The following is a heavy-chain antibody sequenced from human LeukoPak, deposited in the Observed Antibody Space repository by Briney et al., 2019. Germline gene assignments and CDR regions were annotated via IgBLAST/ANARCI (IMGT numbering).Heavy chain of an antibody. J-gene: IGHJ4*02. V-gene: IGHV3-33*01. CDR3: ARDWCGGGSCYYFDH. CDR2: IWYDGSGK. CDR1: RFTFTDYG. Sequence: GGSLRLPCAASRFTFTDYGMHWVRQPPGKGLEWVALIWYDGSGKYYADSVKGRFTISRDNSKNTLYLQMNSLRAEDTAVYYCARDWCGGGSCYYFDHWGQGTLVTVSS. D-gene: IGHD2-15*01.